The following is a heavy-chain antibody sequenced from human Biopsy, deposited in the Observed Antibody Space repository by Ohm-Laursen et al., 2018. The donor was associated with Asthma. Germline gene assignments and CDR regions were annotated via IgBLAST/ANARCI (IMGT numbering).Heavy chain of an antibody. CDR3: ASYEVVTSILPLDV. CDR1: GFSFNSYG. V-gene: IGHV3-30*03. CDR2: MSFDGRQT. D-gene: IGHD2-21*02. Sequence: SLRLSCAASGFSFNSYGMHWVRQAPGKGLEWVAVMSFDGRQTYYADSVKGRFTISRDNSKNTLYLQMNSLRAGDTAVYYCASYEVVTSILPLDVWGQGTTVTVSS. J-gene: IGHJ6*02.